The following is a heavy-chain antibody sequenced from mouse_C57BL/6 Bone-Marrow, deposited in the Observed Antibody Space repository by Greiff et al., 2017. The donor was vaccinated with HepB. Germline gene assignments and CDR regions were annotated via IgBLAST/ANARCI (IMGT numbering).Heavy chain of an antibody. CDR1: GYTFTSYW. CDR3: ALYYGRSYVPFAS. J-gene: IGHJ2*01. D-gene: IGHD1-1*01. Sequence: VQLQQPGAELVKPGASVKMSCKASGYTFTSYWITWVKQRPGQGLEWIGDIYPGSGSTNYNEKFKSKATLTVDTSSSTAYMQLSSLTSEDSAFYYCALYYGRSYVPFASRGPGTTLPASS. CDR2: IYPGSGST. V-gene: IGHV1-55*01.